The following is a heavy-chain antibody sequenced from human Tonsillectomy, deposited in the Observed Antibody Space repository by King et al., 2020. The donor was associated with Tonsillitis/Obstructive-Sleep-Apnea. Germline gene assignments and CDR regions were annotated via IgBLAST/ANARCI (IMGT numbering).Heavy chain of an antibody. J-gene: IGHJ4*02. CDR2: IQQGGSLR. Sequence: VQLVESGGGLVQPGGSLTLCCAASGFNFNTYWMTWVRQTPGKGLEWVANIQQGGSLRYYVDSGKGRFTISRDNAKESLYLQMNSLRAEDTAVYYCAGNRYGDLDYWGQGTLVTVSS. CDR3: AGNRYGDLDY. V-gene: IGHV3-7*04. CDR1: GFNFNTYW. D-gene: IGHD4-17*01.